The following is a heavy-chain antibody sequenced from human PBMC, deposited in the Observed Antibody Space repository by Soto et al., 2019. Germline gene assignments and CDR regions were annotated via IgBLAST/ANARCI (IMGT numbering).Heavy chain of an antibody. CDR2: IYYSGGT. D-gene: IGHD6-19*01. Sequence: QVQLQESGPGLVRPSGTLSLTCAVSGDSINSNYCWTWVRQPPGKGLEWIAEIYYSGGTSYNPSLKSRVTISMDNSKNQFSLNLTSGTAADTAMYYCASDTGWGLGYWGQGTLVTVSS. J-gene: IGHJ4*02. V-gene: IGHV4-4*02. CDR3: ASDTGWGLGY. CDR1: GDSINSNYC.